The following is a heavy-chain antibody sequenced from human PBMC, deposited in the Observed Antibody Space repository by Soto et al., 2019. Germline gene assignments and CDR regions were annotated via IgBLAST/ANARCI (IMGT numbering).Heavy chain of an antibody. J-gene: IGHJ6*02. D-gene: IGHD3-3*01. V-gene: IGHV1-18*04. Sequence: ASVKDSCKASGYTYPSYGINGVRQAPGKELECIGWISAYNGNTNYAQKLQGRVTMTTDTSMSIAYMELRSLGSDDTAGYYCARVGEWLHGMDVWGQGTTVTVSS. CDR1: GYTYPSYG. CDR2: ISAYNGNT. CDR3: ARVGEWLHGMDV.